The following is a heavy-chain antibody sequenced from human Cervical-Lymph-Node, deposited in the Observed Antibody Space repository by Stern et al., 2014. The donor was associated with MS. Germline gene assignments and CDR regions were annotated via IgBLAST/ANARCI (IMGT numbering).Heavy chain of an antibody. D-gene: IGHD2-21*02. Sequence: EVQLVQSGAEVKKPGESLKISCKASGYKFDSHWIGWVRQTPGKGLEWMGLIYPADSSANYRPSFQGQVTFSADRSVTTVYLQWDSLKASDTAIYFCARQHESGDCVKEWGQGTLVTVSS. CDR3: ARQHESGDCVKE. J-gene: IGHJ1*01. V-gene: IGHV5-51*01. CDR2: IYPADSSA. CDR1: GYKFDSHW.